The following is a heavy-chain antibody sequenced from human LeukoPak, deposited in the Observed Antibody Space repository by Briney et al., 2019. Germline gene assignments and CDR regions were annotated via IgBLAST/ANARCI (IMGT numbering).Heavy chain of an antibody. V-gene: IGHV2-70*11. CDR3: ARTGYSSSGYYFDY. CDR2: IDWDDDK. J-gene: IGHJ4*02. D-gene: IGHD6-13*01. CDR1: GFSLSTSGMC. Sequence: SGPTLVNPTQTLTLTCTFSGFSLSTSGMCVSWIRQPPGKALEWLARIDWDDDKYYSTSLKTWLTISKDTSKNQVVLTMTNMDPVDTATYYCARTGYSSSGYYFDYWGQGTLVTVSS.